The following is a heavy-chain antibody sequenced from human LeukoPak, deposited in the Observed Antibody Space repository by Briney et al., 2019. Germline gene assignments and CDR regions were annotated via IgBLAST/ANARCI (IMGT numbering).Heavy chain of an antibody. Sequence: GGSLRLSCAASGFTFSSYSMNWVRQAPGKGLEWVSAISGSGGSTYYADSVKGRFTISRDNSKNTLYLQMNSLRAEDTAVYYCAKDGWELLTLWGQGTLVTVSS. CDR3: AKDGWELLTL. J-gene: IGHJ4*02. D-gene: IGHD1-26*01. CDR1: GFTFSSYS. V-gene: IGHV3-23*01. CDR2: ISGSGGST.